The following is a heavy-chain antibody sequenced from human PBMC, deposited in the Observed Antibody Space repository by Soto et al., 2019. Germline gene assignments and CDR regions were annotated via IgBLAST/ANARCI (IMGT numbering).Heavy chain of an antibody. V-gene: IGHV4-39*01. Sequence: SETLSLTCTVSGGSISSSSYYWCWIRQPPGKGLEWIGSIYYSGSTYYNPSLKSRVTISVDTSKNQFSLKLSSVTAADTAVYYCARREHIVVVTAIHDAFDIWGQGTMVTVSS. CDR3: ARREHIVVVTAIHDAFDI. J-gene: IGHJ3*02. D-gene: IGHD2-21*02. CDR2: IYYSGST. CDR1: GGSISSSSYY.